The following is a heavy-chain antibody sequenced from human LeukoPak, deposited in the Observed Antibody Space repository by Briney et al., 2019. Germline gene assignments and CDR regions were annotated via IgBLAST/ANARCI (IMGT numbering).Heavy chain of an antibody. V-gene: IGHV4-31*03. Sequence: SETLSLTCTVSGGSISSGGYYWSWIRQHSGKGLEWIGYIYYSGSTYYNPSLKSRVTISVDTSKNQFSLKLSSVTAADTAVYYCARDSSGYFDYWGQGTLVTVSS. CDR2: IYYSGST. CDR3: ARDSSGYFDY. CDR1: GGSISSGGYY. D-gene: IGHD3-22*01. J-gene: IGHJ4*02.